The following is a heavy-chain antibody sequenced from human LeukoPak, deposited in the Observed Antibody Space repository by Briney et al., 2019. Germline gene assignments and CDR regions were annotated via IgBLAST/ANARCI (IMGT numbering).Heavy chain of an antibody. CDR3: ARGYGDYVGYFDY. J-gene: IGHJ4*02. D-gene: IGHD4-17*01. CDR2: ILPVSRVG. Sequence: SVTVSCKASGGTFSDNAISWVRQAPGQRLEWMGGILPVSRVGNYAQKFQGRVTITADESTNTTYMEVTSLTSDDTDVYYCARGYGDYVGYFDYWGQGTLVTVSS. CDR1: GGTFSDNA. V-gene: IGHV1-69*13.